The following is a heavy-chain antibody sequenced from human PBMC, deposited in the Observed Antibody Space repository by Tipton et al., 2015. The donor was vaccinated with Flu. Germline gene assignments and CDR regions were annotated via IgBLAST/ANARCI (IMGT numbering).Heavy chain of an antibody. Sequence: TLSLTCAVSGDSISSDFYWAWIRQFPGKGLEWIGTVSGTGSTIYNPSLKSRVTISIDTSKTQFSLNIRSVTAADMAVYYCERRNYSNYVSDPKSWFDPWGQGTLVAVSS. CDR3: ERRNYSNYVSDPKSWFDP. V-gene: IGHV4-38-2*01. CDR1: GDSISSDFY. D-gene: IGHD4-11*01. J-gene: IGHJ5*02. CDR2: VSGTGST.